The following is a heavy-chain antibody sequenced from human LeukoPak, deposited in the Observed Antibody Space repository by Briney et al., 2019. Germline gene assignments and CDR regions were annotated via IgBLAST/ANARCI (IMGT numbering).Heavy chain of an antibody. Sequence: PSETLSLTCTVSGGSISSSSYYWGWIRQPPGKGLEWIGSIYYSGSTYYNPSLKSRVTISVDTSKNQFSLKLSSVTAADTAVYYCARERRYCGGDCYPYYFDYWGQGTLVTVSS. CDR1: GGSISSSSYY. D-gene: IGHD2-21*02. V-gene: IGHV4-39*07. CDR2: IYYSGST. CDR3: ARERRYCGGDCYPYYFDY. J-gene: IGHJ4*02.